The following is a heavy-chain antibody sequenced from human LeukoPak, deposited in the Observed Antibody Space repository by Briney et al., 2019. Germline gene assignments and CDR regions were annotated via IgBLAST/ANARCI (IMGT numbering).Heavy chain of an antibody. Sequence: GGSLRLSCAASGFTFSSYSMNWVCQAPGKGLEWVSSISSSSYIYYADSVKGRFTISRDNSNNTLYLQMNSLRAEDTAVYYCARVSKGYYDSSGYHTEFDYWGQGTLVTVSS. V-gene: IGHV3-21*01. J-gene: IGHJ4*02. CDR3: ARVSKGYYDSSGYHTEFDY. D-gene: IGHD3-22*01. CDR1: GFTFSSYS. CDR2: ISSSSYI.